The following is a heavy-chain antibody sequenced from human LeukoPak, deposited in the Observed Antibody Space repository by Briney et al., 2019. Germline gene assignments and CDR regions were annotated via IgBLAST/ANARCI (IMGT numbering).Heavy chain of an antibody. CDR3: ARWVSTPRGYFDY. CDR2: IYYSGST. J-gene: IGHJ4*02. CDR1: GGSISSSSFY. V-gene: IGHV4-39*01. D-gene: IGHD5/OR15-5a*01. Sequence: SETLSLTCTVSGGSISSSSFYWGWIRQPPGKGLERIGNIYYSGSTYYNPSLKSRVTISVDTSKNQFSLRLSSVTAADTAVYYCARWVSTPRGYFDYWGQGTLVTVSS.